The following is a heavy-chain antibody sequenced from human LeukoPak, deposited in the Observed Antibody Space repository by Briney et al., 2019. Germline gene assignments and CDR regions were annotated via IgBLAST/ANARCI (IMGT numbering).Heavy chain of an antibody. CDR1: GYCSTSYW. D-gene: IGHD5-12*01. CDR3: ARLTATIGGDY. Sequence: GESLQISCHGSGYCSTSYWIGWVRQMPGKGLEWMGIIYPGDSDTRYSPSFQGQVTISADKSISTAYLQWSSLKASDTAMYYCARLTATIGGDYWGQATLVTVSS. J-gene: IGHJ4*02. V-gene: IGHV5-51*01. CDR2: IYPGDSDT.